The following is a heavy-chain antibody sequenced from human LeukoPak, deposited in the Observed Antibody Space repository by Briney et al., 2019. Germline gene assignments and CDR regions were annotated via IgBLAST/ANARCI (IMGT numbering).Heavy chain of an antibody. Sequence: PSETLSLTCAVYGGSFSGHYWSWIRQPPGKGLEWIGEINHSGSTNYNPSLKSRVTISVDTSKNQFSLKLSSVTAADTAVYYCASGAYHFDIWGQGTMVTVSS. CDR2: INHSGST. CDR1: GGSFSGHY. V-gene: IGHV4-34*01. D-gene: IGHD2-2*01. J-gene: IGHJ3*02. CDR3: ASGAYHFDI.